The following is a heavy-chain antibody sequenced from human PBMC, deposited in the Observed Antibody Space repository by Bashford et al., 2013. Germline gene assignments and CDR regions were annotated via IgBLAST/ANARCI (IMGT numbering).Heavy chain of an antibody. CDR2: ISYDGXKI. Sequence: VRQAPGKGLEWVALISYDGXKIVYGDSVKGRFTISRDNSKNTLYLQMNSLRAEDTAVYYCARDPPSLRYEPDYWGQGTLVTVSS. J-gene: IGHJ4*02. D-gene: IGHD3-9*01. V-gene: IGHV3-30*04. CDR3: ARDPPSLRYEPDY.